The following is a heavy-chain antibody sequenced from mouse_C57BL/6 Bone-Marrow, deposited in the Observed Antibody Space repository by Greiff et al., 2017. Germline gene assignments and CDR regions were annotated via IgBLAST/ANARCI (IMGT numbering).Heavy chain of an antibody. CDR1: GYSFTGYY. J-gene: IGHJ3*01. CDR2: INPSTGGT. V-gene: IGHV1-42*01. Sequence: VHVKQSGPELVKPGASVKISCKASGYSFTGYYMNWVKQSPEKSLEWIGEINPSTGGTTYNQKFKAKATLTVDKSSSTAYMQLKSLTSEDSAVYYCAMRVFAYWGQGTLVTVSA. CDR3: AMRVFAY.